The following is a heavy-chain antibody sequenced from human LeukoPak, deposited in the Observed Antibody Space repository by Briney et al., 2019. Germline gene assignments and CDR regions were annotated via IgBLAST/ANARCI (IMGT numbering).Heavy chain of an antibody. CDR1: GGTFSSYA. Sequence: GASVKVSCKASGGTFSSYAISWVRQAPGQGLEWVGGIIPIFGTANYAQKFQGRVTITADESTSTAYMELSSLRSEDTAVYYCAKGGYDSSGYYLGPNWFDPWGQGTLVTVSS. CDR3: AKGGYDSSGYYLGPNWFDP. D-gene: IGHD3-22*01. J-gene: IGHJ5*02. CDR2: IIPIFGTA. V-gene: IGHV1-69*13.